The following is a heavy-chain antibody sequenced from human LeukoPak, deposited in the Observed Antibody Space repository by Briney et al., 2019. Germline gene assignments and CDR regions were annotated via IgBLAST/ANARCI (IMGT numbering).Heavy chain of an antibody. V-gene: IGHV3-30*09. Sequence: PGGSLRLSCAASGFTFRSYAMSWVRQAPGKGLEWVAVISYDGSNKYSADSVRGRFAVSRDNSKNTLYLQMNSLRAEDTAVYYCARDGGTGDINSYYYGMDVWGQGTTVTVSS. CDR1: GFTFRSYA. CDR2: ISYDGSNK. CDR3: ARDGGTGDINSYYYGMDV. J-gene: IGHJ6*02. D-gene: IGHD3/OR15-3a*01.